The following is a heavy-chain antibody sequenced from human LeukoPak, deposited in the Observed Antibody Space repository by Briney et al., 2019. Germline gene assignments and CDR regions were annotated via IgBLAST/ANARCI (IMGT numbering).Heavy chain of an antibody. V-gene: IGHV1-2*02. D-gene: IGHD3-22*01. CDR2: INPNSGGT. CDR3: ARDLVAGYYYDSSGYRGY. Sequence: ASVKVSCKASGYTFTGYYMHRVRQAPGQGLEWIGWINPNSGGTNYAQKFQGRVTMTRDTSISTAYMELSRLRSDDTAVYYCARDLVAGYYYDSSGYRGYWGQGTLVTVSS. J-gene: IGHJ4*02. CDR1: GYTFTGYY.